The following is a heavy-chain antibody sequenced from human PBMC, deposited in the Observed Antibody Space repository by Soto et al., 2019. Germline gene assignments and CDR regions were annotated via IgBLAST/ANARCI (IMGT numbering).Heavy chain of an antibody. J-gene: IGHJ5*02. D-gene: IGHD3-10*01. CDR1: GYSFTDYW. V-gene: IGHV5-10-1*01. CDR2: IDPRDSKS. CDR3: ARTGYGNWLDL. Sequence: PGESLKISCKASGYSFTDYWITWVRQMPGKGLEWMGRIDPRDSKSNYSPSCQGRVTISAERSSSTAYLQWKSLKASDTAMYYCARTGYGNWLDLWGQGPLLTGSS.